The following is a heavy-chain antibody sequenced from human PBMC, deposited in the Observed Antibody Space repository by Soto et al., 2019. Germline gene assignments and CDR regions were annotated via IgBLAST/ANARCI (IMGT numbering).Heavy chain of an antibody. CDR3: AKETYSGPLDY. CDR2: ISYDGSDK. Sequence: VPLVESGGGVVQPGRSLRLSCAASGFTFSSYGMHWVRQAPGKGLEWVAVISYDGSDKYYADSVKGRFTISRDNSKNTLYLQMNSLRAEDTAVYYCAKETYSGPLDYWGQGTLVTVSS. J-gene: IGHJ4*02. D-gene: IGHD2-15*01. CDR1: GFTFSSYG. V-gene: IGHV3-30*18.